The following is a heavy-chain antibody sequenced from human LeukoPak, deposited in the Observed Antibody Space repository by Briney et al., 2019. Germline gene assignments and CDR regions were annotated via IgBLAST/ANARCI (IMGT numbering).Heavy chain of an antibody. Sequence: ASVKVSCKASGGTFSSYAISWVRQAPGQGLEWMGGIIPIFGTANYARKFQGRVTITTDESTSTAYMELSSLRSEDTAVYYCARTYYDILTGYYDQYYYYYYYMDVWGKGTTVTVSS. J-gene: IGHJ6*03. CDR1: GGTFSSYA. CDR3: ARTYYDILTGYYDQYYYYYYYMDV. V-gene: IGHV1-69*05. D-gene: IGHD3-9*01. CDR2: IIPIFGTA.